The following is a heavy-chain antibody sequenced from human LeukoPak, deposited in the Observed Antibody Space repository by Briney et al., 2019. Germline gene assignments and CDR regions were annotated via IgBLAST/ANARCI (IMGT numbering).Heavy chain of an antibody. J-gene: IGHJ5*02. V-gene: IGHV4-59*11. D-gene: IGHD5-24*01. CDR1: GGSMSGLH. CDR3: AKGDGYNPS. Sequence: SETLSLTCTVSGGSMSGLHWSWIRRPPGKGLEWIGYISYSGNTNYNPSLKSRVTISVETSKNQFSLNLNSMTAADTAIYYCAKGDGYNPSWGQGTLVTVSS. CDR2: ISYSGNT.